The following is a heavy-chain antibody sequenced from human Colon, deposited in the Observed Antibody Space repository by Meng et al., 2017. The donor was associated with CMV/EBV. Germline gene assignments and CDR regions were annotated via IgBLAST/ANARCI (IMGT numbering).Heavy chain of an antibody. V-gene: IGHV4-39*01. D-gene: IGHD6-13*01. Sequence: SETLSPTCTVSGGSISSGGYSWGWIRQPPGKGLEWIGSIYYTGSTYYNSSLKSRVTISVDTSKNQFSLKLSSVTAADTAVYYCAGESQQLVAWWFDPWGQGTLVTVSS. J-gene: IGHJ5*02. CDR1: GGSISSGGYS. CDR3: AGESQQLVAWWFDP. CDR2: IYYTGST.